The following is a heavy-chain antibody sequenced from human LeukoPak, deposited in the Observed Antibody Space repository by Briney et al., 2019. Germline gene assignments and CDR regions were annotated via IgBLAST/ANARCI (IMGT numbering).Heavy chain of an antibody. V-gene: IGHV3-30*04. CDR3: ARETGPRGSFDI. D-gene: IGHD3-10*01. Sequence: GGSLRLSCAASGFTLSSYAMHWVRQAPGKGLEWVAVISYDGSNKYYADSVKGRFTISRDNSKNTLYLQMNSLRAEDTAVYYCARETGPRGSFDIWGQGKMVTVSS. CDR1: GFTLSSYA. J-gene: IGHJ3*02. CDR2: ISYDGSNK.